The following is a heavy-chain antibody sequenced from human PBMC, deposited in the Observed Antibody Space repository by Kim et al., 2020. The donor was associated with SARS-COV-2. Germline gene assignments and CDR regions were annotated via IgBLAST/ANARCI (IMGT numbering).Heavy chain of an antibody. J-gene: IGHJ4*02. CDR1: GFTFSSYA. CDR2: ISGSGGRT. V-gene: IGHV3-23*01. CDR3: ARNYDFWSGYYLYYFDY. D-gene: IGHD3-3*01. Sequence: GGSLRLSCAASGFTFSSYAMSWVRQAPGKGLEWVSAISGSGGRTYYADSVKGRFTISRDNSKNTLYLQMNSLRAEDTAVYYCARNYDFWSGYYLYYFDYWGQGTLVTVSS.